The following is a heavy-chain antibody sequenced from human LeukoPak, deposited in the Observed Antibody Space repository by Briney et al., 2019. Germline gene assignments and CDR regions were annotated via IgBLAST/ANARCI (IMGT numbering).Heavy chain of an antibody. CDR1: GGSFSGYY. J-gene: IGHJ5*02. D-gene: IGHD3-3*01. CDR3: QGLYYDFWSGSNWFDP. CDR2: INHSGST. Sequence: KPSETLSLTCAVYGGSFSGYYWSWIRQPPGKGLEWIGEINHSGSTNYNPSLKSRVTISVDTSKNQFSLKLSSVTAADTAVYYCQGLYYDFWSGSNWFDPWGRGTLVTVSS. V-gene: IGHV4-34*03.